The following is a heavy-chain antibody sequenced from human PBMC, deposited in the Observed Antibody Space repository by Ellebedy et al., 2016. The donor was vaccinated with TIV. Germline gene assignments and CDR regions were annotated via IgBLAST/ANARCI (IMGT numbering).Heavy chain of an antibody. CDR3: AIRRSDWYFDY. CDR1: GFPFSSYA. D-gene: IGHD6-19*01. CDR2: VSDRGGIT. J-gene: IGHJ4*02. V-gene: IGHV3-23*01. Sequence: GESLKISCAASGFPFSSYAMSWVRPAPGKGLELVSGVSDRGGITYYADSVKGRFTISRDNYKNTLSLQMNSLRDEDTAVYYCAIRRSDWYFDYWGQGTLVTVSS.